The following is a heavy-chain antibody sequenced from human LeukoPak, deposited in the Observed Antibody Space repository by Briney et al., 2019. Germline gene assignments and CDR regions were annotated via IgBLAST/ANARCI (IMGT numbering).Heavy chain of an antibody. CDR2: INPSGGST. Sequence: GASVKVSCKASGYTFTSYYMHWVRQAPGQGLEWMGIINPSGGSTSYAQKFQGRVTMTRDMSTSTVYMEPSSLRSEDTAVYYCARDLRAFRVLGYWGQGTLVTVSS. CDR3: ARDLRAFRVLGY. CDR1: GYTFTSYY. V-gene: IGHV1-46*01. D-gene: IGHD2/OR15-2a*01. J-gene: IGHJ4*02.